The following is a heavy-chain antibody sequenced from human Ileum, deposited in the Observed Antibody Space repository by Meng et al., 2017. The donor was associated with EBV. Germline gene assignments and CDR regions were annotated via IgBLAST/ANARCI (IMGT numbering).Heavy chain of an antibody. Sequence: LVVSGGGLIPLGGFARLSCAASGFSVSSTYMSWVRQTPGKGLEWLSIIYSGGSTYYADSVKGRFTISRDNSKNTLYLQMNNLRVDDTAVYYCARGGWIVPVDWGQGTLVTVSS. CDR2: IYSGGST. V-gene: IGHV3-53*01. CDR3: ARGGWIVPVD. J-gene: IGHJ4*02. CDR1: GFSVSSTY. D-gene: IGHD2-2*03.